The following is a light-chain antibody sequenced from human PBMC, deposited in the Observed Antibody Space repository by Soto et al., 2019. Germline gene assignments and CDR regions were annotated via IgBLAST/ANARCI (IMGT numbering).Light chain of an antibody. CDR2: DVH. J-gene: IGLJ1*01. CDR3: SSFTSSGTRV. Sequence: QSVLTQPASVSGSPGQSITISCTGTNSDIGGYNYVSWFQQHPDKAPKLMIYDVHGRPSGVSNRFSGSKSGNTASLTISGLQAEDEADYYCSSFTSSGTRVFGTGTKLTVL. V-gene: IGLV2-14*01. CDR1: NSDIGGYNY.